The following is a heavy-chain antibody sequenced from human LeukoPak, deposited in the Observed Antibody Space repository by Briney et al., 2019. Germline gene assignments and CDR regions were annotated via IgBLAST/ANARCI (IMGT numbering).Heavy chain of an antibody. CDR1: GGSFSGYY. V-gene: IGHV3-23*01. Sequence: ETLSLTCAVYGGSFSGYYWSWIRQPPGKGLEWVSAISGSGGSTYYADSVKGRFTISRDNSKNTLYLQMNSLRAEDTAVYYCAKTSGYSYGYFDYWGQGTLVTVSS. CDR3: AKTSGYSYGYFDY. CDR2: ISGSGGST. J-gene: IGHJ4*02. D-gene: IGHD5-18*01.